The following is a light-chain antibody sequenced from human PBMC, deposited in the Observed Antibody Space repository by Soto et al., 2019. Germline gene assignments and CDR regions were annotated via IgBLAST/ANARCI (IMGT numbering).Light chain of an antibody. CDR1: QSVSSN. Sequence: EIVMTQSPATLSVSPGERATLSCRASQSVSSNLAWYQQKPGQAPRLLIYGASTRATGIPARFSGSGSGTEFTLTINSLQSEDFAVYYCQQYNIWPITFGQGTRLEIK. CDR2: GAS. J-gene: IGKJ5*01. V-gene: IGKV3-15*01. CDR3: QQYNIWPIT.